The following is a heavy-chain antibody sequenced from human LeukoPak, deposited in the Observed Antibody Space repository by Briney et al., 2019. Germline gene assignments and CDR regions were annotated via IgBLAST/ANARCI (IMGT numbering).Heavy chain of an antibody. J-gene: IGHJ4*02. CDR1: GGSFSGYY. V-gene: IGHV4-34*01. D-gene: IGHD1-1*01. CDR3: ARGTDPYKVAY. Sequence: SETLSLTCAVYGGSFSGYYWSWIRQSPGKGLEWIGEIHPSGALHYNPSLESRINISPDTSTNQFSLKMSSVTIADTAVYYCARGTDPYKVAYWGPGTLVTVSS. CDR2: IHPSGAL.